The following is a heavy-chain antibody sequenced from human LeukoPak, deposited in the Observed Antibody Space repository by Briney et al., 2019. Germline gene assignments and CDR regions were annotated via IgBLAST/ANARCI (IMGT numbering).Heavy chain of an antibody. CDR2: MSYTGST. D-gene: IGHD2-21*01. V-gene: IGHV4-39*01. J-gene: IGHJ4*02. CDR1: GASISTSGYY. CDR3: ARVWTRHRALDQHYFDL. Sequence: PSETLSLTCTVSGASISTSGYYWGWVRQSPGKGLEYVAAMSYTGSTFYNPSLRSRVTLSLGTSRTQFSLRLDSVTAEDTAVYYCARVWTRHRALDQHYFDLWGQGSLVTVSS.